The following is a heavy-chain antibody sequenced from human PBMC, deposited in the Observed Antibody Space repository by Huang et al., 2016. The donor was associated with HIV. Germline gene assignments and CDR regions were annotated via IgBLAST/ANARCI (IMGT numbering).Heavy chain of an antibody. D-gene: IGHD6-19*01. Sequence: LQLQESGPGLVKSSETLSLICTVSGGSISSSSYYWGWIRQPPGKGPEWIGSIYYSGNTNYNPPLKSRVTISVDTSKNQFSLKGNSVTAADTAVYYCARHGRVAGHYYNNMDVWGRGTTVTVSS. CDR3: ARHGRVAGHYYNNMDV. V-gene: IGHV4-39*01. J-gene: IGHJ6*02. CDR1: GGSISSSSYY. CDR2: IYYSGNT.